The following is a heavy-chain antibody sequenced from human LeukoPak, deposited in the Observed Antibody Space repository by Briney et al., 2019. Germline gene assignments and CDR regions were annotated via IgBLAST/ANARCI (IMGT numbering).Heavy chain of an antibody. V-gene: IGHV4-34*01. J-gene: IGHJ4*02. Sequence: SETLSLTCAVYGGSFSGYSWSWIRQPPGKGLEWIGEINHSGSTNYNPSLKSRVTISVDTSKNQFSLKLSSVTAADTAVYYCARGISSIAARPHLDYWGQGTLVTVSS. CDR3: ARGISSIAARPHLDY. D-gene: IGHD6-6*01. CDR1: GGSFSGYS. CDR2: INHSGST.